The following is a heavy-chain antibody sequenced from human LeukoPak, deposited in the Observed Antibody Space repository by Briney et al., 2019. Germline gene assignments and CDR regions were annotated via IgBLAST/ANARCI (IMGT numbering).Heavy chain of an antibody. J-gene: IGHJ4*02. CDR3: ATDLNREDFDY. CDR1: GFSFSSYD. CDR2: IWFDGSAK. Sequence: GGSLRLSCAASGFSFSSYDMHWVRQAPGKGLEWVAIIWFDGSAKYYGDSVKGRFTVSRDNSKNTLYLQMNSLSVEDTAVYYWATDLNREDFDYWGQGTLVAVSS. D-gene: IGHD1-14*01. V-gene: IGHV3-33*01.